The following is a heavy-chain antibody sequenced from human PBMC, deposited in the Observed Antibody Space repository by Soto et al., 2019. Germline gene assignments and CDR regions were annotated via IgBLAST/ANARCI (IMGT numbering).Heavy chain of an antibody. CDR1: GGSISSSSYY. CDR3: AGINWNYYYYGMDV. Sequence: SETLSLTCTVSGGSISSSSYYWGWIRQPPGKGLEWIGSIYYRGSTYYNPSLKSRVTISVDTSKNQFSLKLSSVTAADTAVYYCAGINWNYYYYGMDVWGQGTTVTVSS. CDR2: IYYRGST. D-gene: IGHD1-1*01. V-gene: IGHV4-39*01. J-gene: IGHJ6*02.